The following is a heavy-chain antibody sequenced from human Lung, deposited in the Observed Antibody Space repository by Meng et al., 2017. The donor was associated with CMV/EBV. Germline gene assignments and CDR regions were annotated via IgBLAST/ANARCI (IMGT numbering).Heavy chain of an antibody. D-gene: IGHD6-13*01. Sequence: PCAASGFTFGAYGMNWVRQAPGKGLEWVSFISTSGGYIYYADSVKGRFTISRDKANNSLSLQMNSLSAEDTAVYYCARGGSSWYYLDYWGQGTLVTVSS. V-gene: IGHV3-21*01. CDR2: ISTSGGYI. CDR3: ARGGSSWYYLDY. J-gene: IGHJ4*02. CDR1: GFTFGAYG.